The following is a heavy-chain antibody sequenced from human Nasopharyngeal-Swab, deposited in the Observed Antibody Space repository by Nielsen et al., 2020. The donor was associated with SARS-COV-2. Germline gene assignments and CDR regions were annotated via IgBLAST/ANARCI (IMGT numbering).Heavy chain of an antibody. V-gene: IGHV4-34*01. CDR2: INHSGST. CDR3: ARGCTIFGVNYGMDV. D-gene: IGHD3-3*01. CDR1: GGSFSGYY. Sequence: SETPSLTCAVYGGSFSGYYWSWIRQPPGKGLEWIGEINHSGSTNYNPSLKSRVTISVDTSKNQFSLKLSSVTAADTAVYYCARGCTIFGVNYGMDVWGQGTTVTVSS. J-gene: IGHJ6*02.